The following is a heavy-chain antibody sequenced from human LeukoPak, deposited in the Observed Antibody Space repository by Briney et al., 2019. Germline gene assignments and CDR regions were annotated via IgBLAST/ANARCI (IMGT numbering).Heavy chain of an antibody. J-gene: IGHJ6*02. D-gene: IGHD2-2*02. CDR3: AKRYCSSTSCYKFYYGMDV. CDR1: GFTFSSYG. Sequence: AGGSLRLSCAASGFTFSSYGMQWVRQAPGKGLGWVAVISYDGSNKYYADSVKGRFTISRDNSKNTLYLQMNSLRAEDTAVYYCAKRYCSSTSCYKFYYGMDVWGQGTTVTVSS. V-gene: IGHV3-30*18. CDR2: ISYDGSNK.